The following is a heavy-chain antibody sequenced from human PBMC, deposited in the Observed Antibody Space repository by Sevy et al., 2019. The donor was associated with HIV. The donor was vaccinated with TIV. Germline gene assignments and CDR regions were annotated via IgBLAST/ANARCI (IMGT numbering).Heavy chain of an antibody. Sequence: SETLSLTCTVSGGSTSTYYWNWIRQPPGKGLEWIGYTSDSGFSNYNPSLSSRVTISIDTSKNQFSLRLTSVSAADTAVYYSARGGGRTDWGMDVWGPGTTVTVSS. CDR3: ARGGGRTDWGMDV. CDR2: TSDSGFS. D-gene: IGHD1-1*01. J-gene: IGHJ6*02. V-gene: IGHV4-59*01. CDR1: GGSTSTYY.